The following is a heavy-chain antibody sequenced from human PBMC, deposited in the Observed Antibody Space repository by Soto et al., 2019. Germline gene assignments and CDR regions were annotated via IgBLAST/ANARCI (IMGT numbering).Heavy chain of an antibody. V-gene: IGHV3-64D*06. Sequence: GGSLRLSCSASGFTFSSYAMHWVRQAPGKGLEYGSAISSNGGSTYYADSVKGRFTISRDNSKNTLYLQMSSLRAEDTAVYYCVTSPGGTSRFPLDYWGQGTLVTVSS. J-gene: IGHJ4*02. CDR2: ISSNGGST. CDR3: VTSPGGTSRFPLDY. CDR1: GFTFSSYA. D-gene: IGHD2-8*02.